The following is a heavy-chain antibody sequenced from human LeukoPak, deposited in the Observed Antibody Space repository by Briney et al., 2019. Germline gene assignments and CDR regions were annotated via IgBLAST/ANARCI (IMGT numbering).Heavy chain of an antibody. CDR1: GFAFSSYA. Sequence: GGSLRLSCAAPGFAFSSYAMHWVRQAPGKGPEYVAAISGNGDKTHYGSSVQGRFTVSRDNSKNMLYLQMGSLRTEDMAVYYCARAPPLERIGWYGEDEFRGQGTLVTVSS. CDR3: ARAPPLERIGWYGEDEF. D-gene: IGHD6-19*01. CDR2: ISGNGDKT. J-gene: IGHJ1*01. V-gene: IGHV3-64*01.